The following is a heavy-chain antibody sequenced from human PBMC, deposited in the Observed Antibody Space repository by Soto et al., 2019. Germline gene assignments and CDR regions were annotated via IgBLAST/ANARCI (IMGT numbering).Heavy chain of an antibody. V-gene: IGHV1-69*01. CDR1: GGAFGRYS. D-gene: IGHD4-17*01. CDR2: VIPVFNTS. CDR3: ARGDETTAVTIFEY. Sequence: QVQLEQSGPEVKRPGTSVKVSCKASGGAFGRYSVSWVRQAPGQGLEWIGGVIPVFNTSNYSLKFQGRVAISADESTSTVFMELRSLRSEDTALYYCARGDETTAVTIFEYWGQGTLVTVSS. J-gene: IGHJ4*02.